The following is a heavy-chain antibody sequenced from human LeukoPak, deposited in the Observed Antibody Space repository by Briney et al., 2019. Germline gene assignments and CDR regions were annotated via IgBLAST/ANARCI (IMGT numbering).Heavy chain of an antibody. Sequence: GGSLRLSCAASGFTFSSYWMSWVRQAPGKGLEWVANIKQDGSEKYYVDSVKGRFTISRDNSKNTLYLQMNSLRAEDTAVYYCAKDKRWYDGDYWGQGTLVTVSS. CDR1: GFTFSSYW. CDR2: IKQDGSEK. J-gene: IGHJ4*02. D-gene: IGHD4-23*01. V-gene: IGHV3-7*01. CDR3: AKDKRWYDGDY.